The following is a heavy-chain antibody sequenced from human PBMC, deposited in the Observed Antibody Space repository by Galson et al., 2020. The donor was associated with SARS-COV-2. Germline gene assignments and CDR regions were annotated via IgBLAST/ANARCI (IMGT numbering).Heavy chain of an antibody. V-gene: IGHV3-9*01. CDR3: ANEGVGATHLDY. CDR2: ISWNSGSI. Sequence: SCAASGFTFDDYAMHWVRQAPGKGLEWVSGISWNSGSIGYADSVKGRFTISRDNAKNSLYLQMNSLRAEDTALYYCANEGVGATHLDYWGQGTLVTVSS. CDR1: GFTFDDYA. J-gene: IGHJ4*02. D-gene: IGHD1-26*01.